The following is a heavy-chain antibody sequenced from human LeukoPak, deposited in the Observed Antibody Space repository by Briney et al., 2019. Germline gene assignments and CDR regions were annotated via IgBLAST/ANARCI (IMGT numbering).Heavy chain of an antibody. CDR3: PGGFGGL. CDR2: INSDGDYT. CDR1: RFTFSSYW. J-gene: IGHJ1*01. D-gene: IGHD3-10*01. Sequence: GGSLRLSCQACRFTFSSYWKHWVRQPPGKGLVWVSRINSDGDYTTYADSVKGRFTVSRDNAKNTLYLQMNSLRAEDTAVYYCPGGFGGLWGQGTLVTVSS. V-gene: IGHV3-74*01.